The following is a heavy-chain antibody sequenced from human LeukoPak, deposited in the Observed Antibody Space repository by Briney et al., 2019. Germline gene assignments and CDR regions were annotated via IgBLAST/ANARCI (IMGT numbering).Heavy chain of an antibody. Sequence: GASVKVSCKASGYTFTGYYMHWVRQAPGQGLEWMGWINPNSGGTNYAQKFQGRVTMTRDTSISTAYMELGRLRSDDTAVYYCARGWERYSYGYPDYWGQGTLVTVSS. J-gene: IGHJ4*02. V-gene: IGHV1-2*02. CDR1: GYTFTGYY. CDR3: ARGWERYSYGYPDY. D-gene: IGHD5-18*01. CDR2: INPNSGGT.